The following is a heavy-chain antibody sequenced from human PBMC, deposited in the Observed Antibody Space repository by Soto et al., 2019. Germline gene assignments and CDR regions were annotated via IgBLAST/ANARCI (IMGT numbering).Heavy chain of an antibody. CDR1: GGSISSYY. CDR2: IYYSGSS. J-gene: IGHJ6*02. D-gene: IGHD3-3*01. V-gene: IGHV4-59*01. CDR3: ARSYPNTIFGVVTPYGMDV. Sequence: SETLSLTCTVSGGSISSYYWSWIRQPPGKGLEWIGYIYYSGSSNYTPSLKSRVTMSVDTSKNQFSLKLTSVTAADTAVYYCARSYPNTIFGVVTPYGMDVWGQGTTVTVSS.